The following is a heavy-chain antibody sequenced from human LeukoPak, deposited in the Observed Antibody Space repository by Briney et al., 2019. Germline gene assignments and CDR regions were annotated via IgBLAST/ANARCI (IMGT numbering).Heavy chain of an antibody. V-gene: IGHV3-7*01. CDR3: ARKGNAFDF. J-gene: IGHJ3*01. CDR1: GFTFSSYW. Sequence: GGSLRLSCAASGFTFSSYWMTWVRQAPGKGLEWVANIKLDVSETYYVDSVRGRFTISRDNTKNSLYLQMDSLRAEDAAVYYCARKGNAFDFWGQGTMVTVSS. CDR2: IKLDVSET. D-gene: IGHD3-10*01.